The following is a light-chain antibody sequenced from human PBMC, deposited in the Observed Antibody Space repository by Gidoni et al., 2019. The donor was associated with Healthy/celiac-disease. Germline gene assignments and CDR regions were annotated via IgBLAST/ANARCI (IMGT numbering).Light chain of an antibody. CDR2: GNS. Sequence: SVLTQPHSLSGAPGQRVTISCTGSSSNIGACYDVHWYQQLPGTAPRLLIHGNSNRPSGVPDRFSGSKSGTSASLAITGLQAEDEADYYCQSYDSSLSGWVFGGGTKLTVL. CDR1: SSNIGACYD. V-gene: IGLV1-40*01. J-gene: IGLJ3*02. CDR3: QSYDSSLSGWV.